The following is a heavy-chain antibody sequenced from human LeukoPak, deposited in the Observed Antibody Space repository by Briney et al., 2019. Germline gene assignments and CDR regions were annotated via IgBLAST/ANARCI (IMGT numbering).Heavy chain of an antibody. Sequence: GASVKVSCKASGYTFTGYYMHLVRQAPGHGLEWRGWINPNSGGTSCAQNSQGRDTMTRDTSISTAYMELSRMRSDDTAVYYGARSAEWELLDYWGQGTLVTVSS. CDR3: ARSAEWELLDY. V-gene: IGHV1-2*02. CDR1: GYTFTGYY. CDR2: INPNSGGT. D-gene: IGHD1-26*01. J-gene: IGHJ4*02.